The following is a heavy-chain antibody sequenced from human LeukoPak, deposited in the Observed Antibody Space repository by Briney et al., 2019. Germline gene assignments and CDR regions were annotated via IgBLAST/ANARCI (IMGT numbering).Heavy chain of an antibody. Sequence: SETLSLSCTASGGSISSSSYYWGWIRQPPGKGLEWIGTIYYSGSTYYNPSLKSRVIISVGTSKNQFSLMLSSVTAADTAVYYCASIAAASWDYWGQGTLVTVSS. CDR3: ASIAAASWDY. CDR2: IYYSGST. CDR1: GGSISSSSYY. D-gene: IGHD6-25*01. V-gene: IGHV4-39*01. J-gene: IGHJ4*02.